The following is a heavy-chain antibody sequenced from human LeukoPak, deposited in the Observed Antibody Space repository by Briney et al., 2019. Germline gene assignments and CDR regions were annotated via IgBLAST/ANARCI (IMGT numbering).Heavy chain of an antibody. CDR3: AKDGGYSGYETYYFDY. D-gene: IGHD5-12*01. CDR1: GFTFSSYA. J-gene: IGHJ4*02. CDR2: IIGSGGST. Sequence: GRSLRLSCAASGFTFSSYAMSWVRQAPGKGLEWVSAIIGSGGSTYYADSVKGRFTISRDNSKNTLYLQMNSLRAEDTAVYYCAKDGGYSGYETYYFDYWGQGTLVTVSS. V-gene: IGHV3-23*01.